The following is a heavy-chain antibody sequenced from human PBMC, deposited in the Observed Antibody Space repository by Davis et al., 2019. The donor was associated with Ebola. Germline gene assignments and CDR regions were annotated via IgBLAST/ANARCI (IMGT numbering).Heavy chain of an antibody. CDR2: INGDGSRT. V-gene: IGHV3-74*01. CDR1: GFTFSPYW. D-gene: IGHD6-13*01. Sequence: GESLKISCAASGFTFSPYWLHWVRQAPGKGLVWVSNINGDGSRTNYADSLKGRFTISRDNAKNTLYLQMNSLRAEDTAVYYCARGSSSWSNWYFDLWGRGTLVTVSS. CDR3: ARGSSSWSNWYFDL. J-gene: IGHJ2*01.